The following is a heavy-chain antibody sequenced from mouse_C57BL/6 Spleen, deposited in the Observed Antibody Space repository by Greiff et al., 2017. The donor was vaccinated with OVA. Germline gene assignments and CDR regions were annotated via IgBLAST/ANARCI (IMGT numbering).Heavy chain of an antibody. CDR1: GYTFTSYW. D-gene: IGHD2-3*01. J-gene: IGHJ3*01. Sequence: QVQLQQPGAELVRPGSSVKLSCKASGYTFTSYWMDWVKQRPGQGLEWIGNIYPSDSETHYNQEFKDKATLTVDKSSSTAYMQLSSLTSEDSAVYYCARGDGGCAYWGQGTLVTVSA. CDR2: IYPSDSET. CDR3: ARGDGGCAY. V-gene: IGHV1-61*01.